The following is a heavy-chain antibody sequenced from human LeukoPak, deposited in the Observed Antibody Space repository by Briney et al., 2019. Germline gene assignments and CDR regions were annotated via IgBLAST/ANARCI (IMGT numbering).Heavy chain of an antibody. J-gene: IGHJ4*02. Sequence: GSLRLSCAASGFTFSSYAMSWVRQAPGKGLEWVSAISSSGFNTYYADSVEGRFTISRDNSKNTLYLQMNSLRAEDTAVYYCARDGYRSGRYYFDYWGQGTLVTVSS. CDR1: GFTFSSYA. D-gene: IGHD6-19*01. V-gene: IGHV3-23*01. CDR2: ISSSGFNT. CDR3: ARDGYRSGRYYFDY.